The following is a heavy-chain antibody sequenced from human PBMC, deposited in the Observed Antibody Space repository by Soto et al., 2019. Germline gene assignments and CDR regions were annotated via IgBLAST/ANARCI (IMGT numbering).Heavy chain of an antibody. CDR3: AKTPGGGGY. Sequence: ESGGGLIQPGGSLRLSCAVSGFTVSNNYMSWVRQAPGKGLEGVSVIYSGGYTAYGDSVKGRFTISRDNSKNTLYLQMNTRGAAVTAMFYWAKTPGGGGYWGQGTLVTVSS. CDR2: IYSGGYT. CDR1: GFTVSNNY. D-gene: IGHD3-16*01. J-gene: IGHJ4*02. V-gene: IGHV3-53*01.